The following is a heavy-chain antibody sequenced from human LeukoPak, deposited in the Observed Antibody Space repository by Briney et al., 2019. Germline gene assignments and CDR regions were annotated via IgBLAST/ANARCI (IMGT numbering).Heavy chain of an antibody. J-gene: IGHJ6*03. CDR2: IYPGDSDT. V-gene: IGHV5-51*01. D-gene: IGHD3-16*02. Sequence: GESLKISCKGSGYSFTSYWIGWVRQMPGKGLEWMGIIYPGDSDTRYSPSFQGQVTISADKSISTAYLQWSSLKASDTAMYYCARAAGSFYYYYYMDVWGKGTTVTVSS. CDR1: GYSFTSYW. CDR3: ARAAGSFYYYYYMDV.